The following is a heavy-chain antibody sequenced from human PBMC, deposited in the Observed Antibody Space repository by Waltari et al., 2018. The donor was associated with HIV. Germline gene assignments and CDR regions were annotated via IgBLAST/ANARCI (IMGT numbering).Heavy chain of an antibody. CDR1: GGSISSSNW. Sequence: QVQLQESGPGLVKPSGTLSLTCAVSGGSISSSNWWSWVCQPPGKGLEWIGEIYHSGSTNYNPPLKSRVTISVEKSKNQFSLKLSSVTAADTAVYSCARVSHSHYYDTSGHPGFDYWGQGTLVTVSS. V-gene: IGHV4-4*02. D-gene: IGHD3-22*01. J-gene: IGHJ4*02. CDR3: ARVSHSHYYDTSGHPGFDY. CDR2: IYHSGST.